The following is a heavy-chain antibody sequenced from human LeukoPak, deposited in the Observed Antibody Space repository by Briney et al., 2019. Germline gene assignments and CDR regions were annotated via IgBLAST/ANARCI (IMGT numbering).Heavy chain of an antibody. CDR1: GFTFSSYS. D-gene: IGHD6-13*01. CDR3: ARDRAAAGTRWFDP. Sequence: GGSLRLSCAASGFTFSSYSMNWVRQAPGKGLEWVSSISSSSYIYYADSVKGRFTISRDNAKNSLYLQMNSLRAEDTAVYYCARDRAAAGTRWFDPWGQGTLVTVSS. J-gene: IGHJ5*02. CDR2: ISSSSYI. V-gene: IGHV3-21*01.